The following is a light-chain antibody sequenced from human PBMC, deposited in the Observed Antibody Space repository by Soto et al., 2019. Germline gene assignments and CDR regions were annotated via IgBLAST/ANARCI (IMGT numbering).Light chain of an antibody. CDR3: QQYNSYPIT. J-gene: IGKJ5*01. CDR1: QSISSW. V-gene: IGKV1-5*03. Sequence: DIHMTQSPSTLSASVGDRFTITCGASQSISSWLAWYQQKPGKAPKLLIYKASSLESGVPSRFRGSGSGTEFTLTISSLQPDDFAPYYCQQYNSYPITFGQGTRLEIK. CDR2: KAS.